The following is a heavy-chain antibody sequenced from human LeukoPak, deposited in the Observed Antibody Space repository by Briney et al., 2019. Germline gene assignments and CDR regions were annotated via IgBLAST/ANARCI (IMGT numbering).Heavy chain of an antibody. CDR3: ARRDDLNGRDY. V-gene: IGHV3-53*01. Sequence: PGGSLRLSCVVSGFTVSNNYMSWVRQAPRKGLEWVSLIYSGGSTYYADSVKGRFTISRDNSKNTVYLQMNSLRAEDAAMYYCARRDDLNGRDYWGQGTLVTVSS. J-gene: IGHJ4*02. CDR1: GFTVSNNY. CDR2: IYSGGST. D-gene: IGHD5-24*01.